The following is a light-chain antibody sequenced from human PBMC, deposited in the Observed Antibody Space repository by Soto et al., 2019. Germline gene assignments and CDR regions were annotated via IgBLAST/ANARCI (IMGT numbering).Light chain of an antibody. Sequence: ETVMTQSPATLSVSPGERATLPCRASQRVSANLLWYQQKPGQPPRLLGYGASTRASGTPARFSGSGSGTEFTLTISSLQSEDFAVYYCQQYNNWPPLTFGGGTKVEVK. CDR2: GAS. CDR1: QRVSAN. CDR3: QQYNNWPPLT. V-gene: IGKV3-15*01. J-gene: IGKJ4*01.